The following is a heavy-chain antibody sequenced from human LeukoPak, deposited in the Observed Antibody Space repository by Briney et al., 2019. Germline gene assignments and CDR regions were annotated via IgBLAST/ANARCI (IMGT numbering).Heavy chain of an antibody. V-gene: IGHV4-34*01. D-gene: IGHD2-2*01. CDR3: AREDSTSLKYAFDI. J-gene: IGHJ3*02. CDR1: GGSSSDYH. CDR2: ITHSGST. Sequence: SETLSLTCAVYGGSSSDYHWSWIRQPPGKGLEWIGEITHSGSTDYNPSLKSRVTISVDTSKKQFSLKLTSVAAADTAVYYCAREDSTSLKYAFDIWGQGTMVTVSS.